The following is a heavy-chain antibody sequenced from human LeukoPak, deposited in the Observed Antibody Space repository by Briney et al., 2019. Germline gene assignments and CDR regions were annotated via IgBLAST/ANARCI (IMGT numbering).Heavy chain of an antibody. CDR3: ARGAGGSSGWSTIRYFDY. V-gene: IGHV3-30-3*01. J-gene: IGHJ4*02. CDR2: ISYDGNKI. D-gene: IGHD6-13*01. Sequence: GGSLRLSCAASEFTFSNYAMHWVRQAPGEGLEWVTGISYDGNKIYYTDSVKGRFTISRDNSKSTLYLQMNSLGVEDAAVYYCARGAGGSSGWSTIRYFDYWGQGTLVIISS. CDR1: EFTFSNYA.